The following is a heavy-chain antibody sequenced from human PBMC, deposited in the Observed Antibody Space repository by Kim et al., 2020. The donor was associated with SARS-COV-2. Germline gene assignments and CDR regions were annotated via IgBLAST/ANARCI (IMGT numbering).Heavy chain of an antibody. V-gene: IGHV3-9*01. CDR1: GFTFDDYA. J-gene: IGHJ6*01. Sequence: GGSLRLSCAASGFTFDDYAMHWVRQAPGKGLEWVSGISWNSGSIGYADSVKGRFTISRDNAKNSLYLQMNSLRAEDTALYYCAKDIGKGTGWNYYYYGM. CDR2: ISWNSGSI. CDR3: AKDIGKGTGWNYYYYGM. D-gene: IGHD1-1*01.